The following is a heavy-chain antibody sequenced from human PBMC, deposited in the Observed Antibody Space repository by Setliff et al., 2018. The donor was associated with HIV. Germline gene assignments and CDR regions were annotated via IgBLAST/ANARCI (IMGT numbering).Heavy chain of an antibody. J-gene: IGHJ5*02. D-gene: IGHD6-13*01. CDR3: ARGDRRIIAASGSGWFDP. CDR1: GYSISSGYY. CDR2: IYPGNT. V-gene: IGHV4-38-2*01. Sequence: PSETLSLTCDVSGYSISSGYYWGWIRQPPGKGLEWIGSIYPGNTYYNPSLKSRVTISLDSSNNQFFLKLTSVTAADTAVYYCARGDRRIIAASGSGWFDPWGQGTLVTVSS.